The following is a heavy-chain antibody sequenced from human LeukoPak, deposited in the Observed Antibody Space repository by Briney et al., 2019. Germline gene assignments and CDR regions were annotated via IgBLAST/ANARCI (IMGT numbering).Heavy chain of an antibody. J-gene: IGHJ6*04. CDR3: AELGITMIGGV. CDR1: GFTFSSYE. CDR2: ISSSGSTI. V-gene: IGHV3-48*03. D-gene: IGHD3-10*02. Sequence: GGALRLSCAASGFTFSSYEMNWVRQAPGRGLEWVSYISSSGSTIYYADSVKGRFTISRDNAKNSLYLQMNSLRAEDTAVYYSAELGITMIGGVWGKGTTVTISS.